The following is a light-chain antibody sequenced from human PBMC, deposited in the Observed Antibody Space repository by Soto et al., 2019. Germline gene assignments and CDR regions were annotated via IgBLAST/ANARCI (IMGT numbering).Light chain of an antibody. CDR3: QQRTNWPLTP. CDR1: QSVSNF. J-gene: IGKJ5*01. V-gene: IGKV3-11*01. Sequence: ENVLTQSPATLSLSPGERATLSCRASQSVSNFLDWCQQKPGQAPRLLIYDASTRATGIPARFSGSGSGTDFTLTIRSLEPEDFAIFYCQQRTNWPLTPFGHGTRLEIK. CDR2: DAS.